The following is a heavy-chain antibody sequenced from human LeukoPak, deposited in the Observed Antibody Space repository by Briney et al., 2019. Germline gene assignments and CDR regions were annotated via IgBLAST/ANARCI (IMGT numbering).Heavy chain of an antibody. V-gene: IGHV3-74*01. CDR2: INSDGSST. CDR1: GFTFSSYW. Sequence: PGGSLRLSCAASGFTFSSYWMHWVRQASGKGLVWVSRINSDGSSTSYADSVKGRFTISRDNAKNTLYLQMNSLRAEDTAVYYCARERRSGTYYYFDYWGQGILVTVSS. D-gene: IGHD3-10*01. CDR3: ARERRSGTYYYFDY. J-gene: IGHJ4*02.